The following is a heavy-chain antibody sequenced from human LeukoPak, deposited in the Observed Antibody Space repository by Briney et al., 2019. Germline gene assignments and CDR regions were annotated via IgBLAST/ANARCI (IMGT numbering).Heavy chain of an antibody. CDR2: ISSSSSTI. J-gene: IGHJ3*02. D-gene: IGHD7-27*01. CDR1: GFTFSSYG. CDR3: ARENFLGAFDI. V-gene: IGHV3-48*01. Sequence: GGSLRLSCAASGFTFSSYGMHWVRQAPGKGLEWVSYISSSSSTIYYADSVKGRFTISRDNAKNSLYLQMNSLRAEDTAVYYCARENFLGAFDIWGQGTMVTVSS.